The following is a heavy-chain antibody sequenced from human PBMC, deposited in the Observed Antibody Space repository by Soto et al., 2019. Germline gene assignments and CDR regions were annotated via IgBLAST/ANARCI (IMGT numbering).Heavy chain of an antibody. J-gene: IGHJ4*02. CDR3: ARVGHSGSYPIPGLDY. D-gene: IGHD1-26*01. CDR2: INSDGSST. CDR1: GFTFSSYG. Sequence: PGGSLRLSCAASGFTFSSYGMHWVRQAPGKGLVWVSRINSDGSSTSYADSVKGRFTISRDNAKNTLYLQMNSLRAEDTAVYYCARVGHSGSYPIPGLDYWGQGTLVTVSS. V-gene: IGHV3-74*01.